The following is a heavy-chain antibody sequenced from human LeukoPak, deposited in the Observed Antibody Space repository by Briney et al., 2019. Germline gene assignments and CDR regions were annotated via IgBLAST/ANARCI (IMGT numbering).Heavy chain of an antibody. Sequence: GGSLRLSCAASGFTVSSNYMSWVRQAPGKGLEWVSVIYSGGSTYYADSVKCRFTISRDNSKNTLYLQMNSLRAEDTAVYYCARGSRPTFSSSWYFDYWGQGTLVTVSS. CDR3: ARGSRPTFSSSWYFDY. V-gene: IGHV3-53*01. CDR1: GFTVSSNY. J-gene: IGHJ4*02. CDR2: IYSGGST. D-gene: IGHD6-13*01.